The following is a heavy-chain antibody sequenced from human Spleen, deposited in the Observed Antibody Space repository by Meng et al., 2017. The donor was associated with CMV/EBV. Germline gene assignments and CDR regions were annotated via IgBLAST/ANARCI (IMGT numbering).Heavy chain of an antibody. CDR1: GYAFTVFY. J-gene: IGHJ5*02. V-gene: IGHV1-2*02. D-gene: IGHD6-13*01. Sequence: KASGYAFTVFYMHWLRQAPGQGLEWMGWVSPSTGGSRIAQKFKGRVTMSRDMSINTAYMEVTGLTSDDTAVYYCARDALQLRHNWFDPWGQGTLVTVSS. CDR2: VSPSTGGS. CDR3: ARDALQLRHNWFDP.